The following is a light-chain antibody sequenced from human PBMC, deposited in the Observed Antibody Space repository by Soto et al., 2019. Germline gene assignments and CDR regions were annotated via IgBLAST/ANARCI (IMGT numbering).Light chain of an antibody. J-gene: IGKJ1*01. Sequence: DIQMTQSPSSLSASVGDRVTITCRASQSISSYLNWYQQKPGKAPKLLIYAASSLQSGVPSRFSSSGSGTDFTLTNSSLQPEDFTTYYCQQSYSTPRAFGQGTKVEIK. CDR2: AAS. V-gene: IGKV1-39*01. CDR3: QQSYSTPRA. CDR1: QSISSY.